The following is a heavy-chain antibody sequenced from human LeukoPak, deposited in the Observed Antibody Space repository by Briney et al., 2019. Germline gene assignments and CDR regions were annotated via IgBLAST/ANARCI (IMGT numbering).Heavy chain of an antibody. CDR3: ARSHYYGSGRIPDY. CDR2: IYYSGST. J-gene: IGHJ4*02. CDR1: GGSISSSSYY. V-gene: IGHV4-39*07. Sequence: SETLSLTCTVSGGSISSSSYYWGWIRQPPGKGLEWIGSIYYSGSTYYNPSLKSRVTISVDTSKNQFSLKLSSVTAADTAVYYCARSHYYGSGRIPDYWGQGTLVTVSS. D-gene: IGHD3-10*01.